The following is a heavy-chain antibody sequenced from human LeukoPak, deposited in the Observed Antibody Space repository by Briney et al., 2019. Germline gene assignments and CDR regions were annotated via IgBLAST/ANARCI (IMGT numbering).Heavy chain of an antibody. CDR1: GGSISSGGYS. CDR2: IYHSGST. V-gene: IGHV4-30-2*01. Sequence: SQTLSLTCAVSGGSISSGGYSWSWIRQPPGKGLEWIGYIYHSGSTYYNPSLKSRVTISVDRSKNQFSLKLSSVTAADTAVYYCARGGSYGTLDYWGQGTLVTVSS. J-gene: IGHJ4*02. D-gene: IGHD1-26*01. CDR3: ARGGSYGTLDY.